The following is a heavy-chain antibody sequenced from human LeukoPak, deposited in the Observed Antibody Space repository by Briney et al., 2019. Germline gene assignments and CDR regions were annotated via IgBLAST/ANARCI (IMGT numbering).Heavy chain of an antibody. V-gene: IGHV4-34*01. D-gene: IGHD3-10*01. CDR3: ARVASQNQITMLDY. J-gene: IGHJ4*02. CDR1: GGSFSGYY. CDR2: INHSGST. Sequence: SETLSLTCAVYGGSFSGYYWSWIRQPPGKGLEWIGEINHSGSTNYNPSLKSRDTISVDTSKNQFSLKLSSVTAADTAVYYCARVASQNQITMLDYWGQGTLVTVSS.